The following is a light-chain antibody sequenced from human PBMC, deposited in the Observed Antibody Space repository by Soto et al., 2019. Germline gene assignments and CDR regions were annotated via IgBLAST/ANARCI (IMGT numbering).Light chain of an antibody. CDR1: SSDVGGYNY. V-gene: IGLV2-14*01. J-gene: IGLJ1*01. CDR2: DVS. CDR3: SSYTSSSTG. Sequence: QSVLTQPASVSGSPGQSITISCTGTSSDVGGYNYVSWYQQHPGKPPKLMIYDVSNRPSGVSNRFSGSKSGNTASLTISGLQAEDEADYYCSSYTSSSTGFGTGTKLTVL.